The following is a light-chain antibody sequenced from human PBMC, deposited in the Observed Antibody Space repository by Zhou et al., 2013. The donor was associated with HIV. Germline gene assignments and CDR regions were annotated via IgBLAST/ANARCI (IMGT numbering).Light chain of an antibody. CDR3: QQLHSYPYT. V-gene: IGKV1-9*01. CDR2: AAS. CDR1: QSINKY. Sequence: DIQMTQSPSTLSASVGDRVTITCRASQSINKYLNWYQQKPGKAPKLLIYAASTLHRGAPSRFSGSGYGAQFTLTITSLQPEDFATYYCQQLHSYPYTFGQGTRVEIK. J-gene: IGKJ2*01.